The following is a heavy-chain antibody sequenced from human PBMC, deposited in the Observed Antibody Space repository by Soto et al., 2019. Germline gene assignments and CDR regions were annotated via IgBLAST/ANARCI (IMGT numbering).Heavy chain of an antibody. CDR1: GFTFSSYS. D-gene: IGHD3-10*01. CDR3: AREGYYYGSGSYASWFDP. J-gene: IGHJ5*02. Sequence: GGSLRLSCAASGFTFSSYSMNWVRQAPGKGLEWVSSISSSSSYIYYADSVKGRFTISRDNAKNSLYLQMNSLRAEDTAVYYCAREGYYYGSGSYASWFDPWGQGTLVTVSS. CDR2: ISSSSSYI. V-gene: IGHV3-21*01.